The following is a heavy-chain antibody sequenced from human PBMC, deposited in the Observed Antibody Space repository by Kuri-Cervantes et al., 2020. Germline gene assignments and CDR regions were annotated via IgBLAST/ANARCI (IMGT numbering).Heavy chain of an antibody. CDR2: ITYDGSNK. CDR1: GFPFSSYA. CDR3: AREGRRGYSGYGNPDYYYAMDV. V-gene: IGHV3-30*07. J-gene: IGHJ6*02. D-gene: IGHD5-12*01. Sequence: GESLKISCAASGFPFSSYAMHWVRQAPGKGLEWVAVITYDGSNKFYADSVKGRFTISRDNFKNTVYLQMNSLRAEDTAVFYCAREGRRGYSGYGNPDYYYAMDVWGQGTTVTVSS.